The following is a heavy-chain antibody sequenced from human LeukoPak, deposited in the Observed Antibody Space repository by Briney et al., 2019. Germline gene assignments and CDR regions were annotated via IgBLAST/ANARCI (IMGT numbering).Heavy chain of an antibody. D-gene: IGHD6-13*01. CDR2: IYYSGST. J-gene: IGHJ5*02. V-gene: IGHV4-59*01. Sequence: SETLSLTCNVSGDSISSYYWSWIRQPPGKGLEWIGYIYYSGSTNYNPSLKSRVTISVDTSKTQFSLNVSSVTAADTAVYYCARLAYSTSWYWFDTWGQGTLVTVSS. CDR3: ARLAYSTSWYWFDT. CDR1: GDSISSYY.